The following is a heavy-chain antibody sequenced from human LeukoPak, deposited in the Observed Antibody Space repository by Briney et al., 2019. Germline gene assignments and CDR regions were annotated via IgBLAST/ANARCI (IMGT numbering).Heavy chain of an antibody. CDR3: ASTFGGYSSGWTAG. D-gene: IGHD6-19*01. Sequence: HAGGSLRLSCAASGFTFSSHAMHWVRQAPGKGLEWVAVTSKDGSDKYYADSVKGRFTISRDNSRNSLYLQMNSLRADDTAMYYCASTFGGYSSGWTAGWGQGTLVTVSS. V-gene: IGHV3-30*03. CDR2: TSKDGSDK. J-gene: IGHJ4*02. CDR1: GFTFSSHA.